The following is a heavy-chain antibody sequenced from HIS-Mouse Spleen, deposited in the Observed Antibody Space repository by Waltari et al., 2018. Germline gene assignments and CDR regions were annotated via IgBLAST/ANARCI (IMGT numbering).Heavy chain of an antibody. CDR2: FYYSGST. D-gene: IGHD6-13*01. CDR3: AREIPYSSSWYDWYFDL. CDR1: GGSISSSSYY. V-gene: IGHV4-39*07. Sequence: QLQLQESGPGLVKPSETLSRTCTVSGGSISSSSYYWGWIRQPPGKGVEWIGSFYYSGSTYYNPSLKSRVTISVDTSKNQFSLKLSSVTAADTAVYYCAREIPYSSSWYDWYFDLWGRGTLVTVS. J-gene: IGHJ2*01.